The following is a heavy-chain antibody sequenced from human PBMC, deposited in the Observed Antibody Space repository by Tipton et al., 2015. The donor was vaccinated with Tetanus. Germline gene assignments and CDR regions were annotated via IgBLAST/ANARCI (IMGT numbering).Heavy chain of an antibody. D-gene: IGHD4-17*01. J-gene: IGHJ4*02. Sequence: TLSLTCAVSGGSIRSSNWWRWVRQTPGKGLEWIGEIYHCGRTNYNPPLKSRVTMSVDNSKNQFSLKMNSVTAADTAVYYCARDERYGDYAYWGQGALVAVSS. CDR2: IYHCGRT. CDR1: GGSIRSSNW. V-gene: IGHV4-4*02. CDR3: ARDERYGDYAY.